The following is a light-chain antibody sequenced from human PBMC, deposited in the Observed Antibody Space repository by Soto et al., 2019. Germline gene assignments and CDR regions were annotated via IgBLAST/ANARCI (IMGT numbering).Light chain of an antibody. V-gene: IGKV2-30*02. CDR1: QSLAHSDGNTY. Sequence: DVVMTQPPLFLPVTLGQPASISCRSSQSLAHSDGNTYLTWFQQRPGQSPRRLIYKASNRDSGVPDRFSGSGSGTDFTLKISRVEAEDVPVYYCMQGTHWPWTFGQGTKV. CDR3: MQGTHWPWT. CDR2: KAS. J-gene: IGKJ1*01.